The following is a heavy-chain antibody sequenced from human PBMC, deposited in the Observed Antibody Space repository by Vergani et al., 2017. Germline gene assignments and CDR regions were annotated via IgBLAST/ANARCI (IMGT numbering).Heavy chain of an antibody. V-gene: IGHV4-4*08. D-gene: IGHD3-9*01. CDR3: ARTESFILRYFHWAL. Sequence: QVRLQESGPGLVKPSETLSLTCTVSGGSISSYYWGWIRQPPGKGLEWIGNIYHSGGAYYNPSLKGRVTISVDTSKNQFSLEVTSVTAADTAIYFCARTESFILRYFHWALWGQGTLVTVSS. CDR1: GGSISSYY. J-gene: IGHJ4*02. CDR2: IYHSGGA.